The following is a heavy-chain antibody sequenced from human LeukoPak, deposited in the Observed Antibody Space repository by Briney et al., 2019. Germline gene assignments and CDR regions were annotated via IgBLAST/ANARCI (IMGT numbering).Heavy chain of an antibody. D-gene: IGHD6-6*01. J-gene: IGHJ4*02. Sequence: SETLSLTCTVSGGSISSGSYYWSWIRQPAGKGLEWIGRIYTSGSTNYNPSLKSRVTISVDTSKNQFSLKLSSVTAADTAVYYCASSSIAARLDYWGQGTLVTVSS. CDR1: GGSISSGSYY. V-gene: IGHV4-61*02. CDR2: IYTSGST. CDR3: ASSSIAARLDY.